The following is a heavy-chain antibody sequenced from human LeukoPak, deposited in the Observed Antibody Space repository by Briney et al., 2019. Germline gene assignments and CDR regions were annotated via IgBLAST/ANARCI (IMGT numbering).Heavy chain of an antibody. V-gene: IGHV1-69*13. CDR1: GGTFSSYA. D-gene: IGHD1-26*01. CDR3: ARSPASGSYYTRTVDWYFDL. Sequence: VASVKVSCKASGGTFSSYAISWVRQAPGQGLEWMGGIIPIFDTANYAQKFQGRVTITADESTTTAYMELSSLRSDDTAVYYCARSPASGSYYTRTVDWYFDLWGRGTLVTVSS. CDR2: IIPIFDTA. J-gene: IGHJ2*01.